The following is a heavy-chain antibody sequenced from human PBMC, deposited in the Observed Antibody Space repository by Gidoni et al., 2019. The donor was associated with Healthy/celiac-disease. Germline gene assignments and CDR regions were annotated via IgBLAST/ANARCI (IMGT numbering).Heavy chain of an antibody. J-gene: IGHJ1*01. Sequence: QVQLVQSGAEVKKPGSSVKVSCKASGGPFSSYAISWVRQAPGQGLEWMGGIIPIFGTANYAQKFQGRVTITADESTSTAYMELSSLRSEDTAVYYCAEHIVVVTAISSPYFQHWGQGTLVTVSS. V-gene: IGHV1-69*01. CDR1: GGPFSSYA. CDR3: AEHIVVVTAISSPYFQH. D-gene: IGHD2-21*02. CDR2: IIPIFGTA.